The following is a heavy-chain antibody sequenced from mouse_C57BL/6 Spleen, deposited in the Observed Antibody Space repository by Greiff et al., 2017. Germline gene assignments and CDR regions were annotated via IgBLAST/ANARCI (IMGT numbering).Heavy chain of an antibody. J-gene: IGHJ3*01. V-gene: IGHV1-64*01. CDR3: ARCLYDYGGECAY. CDR1: GYTFTSYW. Sequence: QVQLQQPGAELVKPGASVKLSCKASGYTFTSYWMHWVKQRPGQGLEWIGMIHPNSGSTNYNEKFKSKATLTVVTSSSTAYMQLSSLTSEDSAVYYCARCLYDYGGECAYWGQGTLVTVSA. D-gene: IGHD2-4*01. CDR2: IHPNSGST.